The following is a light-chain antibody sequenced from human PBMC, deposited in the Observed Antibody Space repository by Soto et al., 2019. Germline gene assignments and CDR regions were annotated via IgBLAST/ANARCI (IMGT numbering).Light chain of an antibody. CDR1: GRDIGAYDY. J-gene: IGLJ1*01. CDR3: SSYTTSYFYV. Sequence: QSVLTQPASVSGPPGQSITISCTGSGRDIGAYDYVSWYQQHPGKAPKLLIYGVKNRPSGVSYRFSASKSAFTASLTISGLQAEDEAHHYCSSYTTSYFYVFGPGTKVTVL. V-gene: IGLV2-14*01. CDR2: GVK.